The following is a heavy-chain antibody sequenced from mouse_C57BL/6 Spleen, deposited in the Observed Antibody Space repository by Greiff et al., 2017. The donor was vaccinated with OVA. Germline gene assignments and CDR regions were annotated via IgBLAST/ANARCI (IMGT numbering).Heavy chain of an antibody. CDR1: GYAFSSSW. CDR3: ARWDDYPFAY. CDR2: IYPGDGDT. D-gene: IGHD2-4*01. V-gene: IGHV1-82*01. Sequence: VQLQQSGPELVKPGASVKISCKASGYAFSSSWMNWVKQRPGKGLEWIGRIYPGDGDTNYNGKFKGKATLTADKSSSTAYMQLSSLTSEDSAVYFCARWDDYPFAYWGQGTLVTFSA. J-gene: IGHJ3*01.